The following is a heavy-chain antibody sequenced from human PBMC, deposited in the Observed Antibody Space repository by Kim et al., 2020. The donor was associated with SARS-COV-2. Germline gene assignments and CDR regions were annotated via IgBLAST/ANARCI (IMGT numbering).Heavy chain of an antibody. Sequence: SETLSLTCTVSGGSISSSNYYWGWIRQPPGKGLEWIGSISYGGSTYYNPSLKSRVTISVDTSKNQFSLKLSSVTATDTAVYYCATSLYYYDGSGDQHWGQGTLVTVSS. CDR1: GGSISSSNYY. CDR2: ISYGGST. V-gene: IGHV4-39*01. CDR3: ATSLYYYDGSGDQH. D-gene: IGHD3-22*01. J-gene: IGHJ1*01.